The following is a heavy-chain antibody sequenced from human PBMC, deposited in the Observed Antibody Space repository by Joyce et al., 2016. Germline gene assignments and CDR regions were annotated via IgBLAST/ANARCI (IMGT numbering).Heavy chain of an antibody. V-gene: IGHV1-46*01. CDR1: GYAFISYY. D-gene: IGHD2-2*01. J-gene: IGHJ4*02. Sequence: QVQLVQSGAEVKKPGASVRVSCKASGYAFISYYVHWVRQAPGQGLDWRGRINPGGGGTNYAQKLLGRVTLNRDTSTNTVYLDLSSLRSEDTAIYYCARALVPAAAFDFWGQGTLVTVSS. CDR2: INPGGGGT. CDR3: ARALVPAAAFDF.